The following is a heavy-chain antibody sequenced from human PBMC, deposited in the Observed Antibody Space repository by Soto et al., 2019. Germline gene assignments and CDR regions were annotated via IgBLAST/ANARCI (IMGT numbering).Heavy chain of an antibody. CDR1: GFPFGDYA. CDR3: VRGSFGYYGP. J-gene: IGHJ5*02. CDR2: IRNPGYGGTA. V-gene: IGHV3-49*04. Sequence: EVQLVESGGGLVQAGRSLRLSCTTSGFPFGDYAMTWVRQAPGKGLEWVGFIRNPGYGGTAEYATSGKGRFIISRDDSMSSAYLQLNSLKVDDSAVYYCVRGSFGYYGPWGQGTLVTVSS. D-gene: IGHD3-22*01.